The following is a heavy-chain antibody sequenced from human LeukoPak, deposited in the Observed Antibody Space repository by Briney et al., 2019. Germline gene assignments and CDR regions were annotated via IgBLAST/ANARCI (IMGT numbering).Heavy chain of an antibody. V-gene: IGHV3-33*06. J-gene: IGHJ3*02. Sequence: GGSLRLSCAAPGFTFSSYGMHWVRQAPGKGLEWVAVIWYDGSNKYYADSVKGRFTISRDNSKNTLYLQMNSLRAEDTAVYYRAKVISQDTATPPAFDIWGQGTMVTVSS. CDR3: AKVISQDTATPPAFDI. CDR2: IWYDGSNK. CDR1: GFTFSSYG. D-gene: IGHD5-18*01.